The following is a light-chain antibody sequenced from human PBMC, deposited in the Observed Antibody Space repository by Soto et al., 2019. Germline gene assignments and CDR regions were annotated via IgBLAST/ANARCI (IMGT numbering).Light chain of an antibody. CDR1: QSINNF. Sequence: DIQMTQSPSSLSASVGDRVTITCRASQSINNFLNWYQHKPGKAPKVLISAASTLRSGVPSRFSGRGSGTDFTLTISSLQPDDSATYYCQQYHYSVLTFGGGTTVEIK. CDR3: QQYHYSVLT. CDR2: AAS. V-gene: IGKV1-39*01. J-gene: IGKJ4*01.